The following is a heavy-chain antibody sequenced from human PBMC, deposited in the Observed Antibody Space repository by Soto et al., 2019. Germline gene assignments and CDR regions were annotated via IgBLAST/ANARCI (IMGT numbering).Heavy chain of an antibody. D-gene: IGHD1-26*01. CDR2: ISNDADYK. CDR1: EFTFSSHL. CDR3: ARDETFSAPYYLDY. V-gene: IGHV3-30*03. Sequence: VQLVESGGGVVQPGRSLRLSCVASEFTFSSHLMHWVRQAPGKGLERVAFISNDADYKNYADSVQGRFTISRDNSKHTVYLEIHTLRPEDTALYHCARDETFSAPYYLDYWGQVTLVIAS. J-gene: IGHJ4*02.